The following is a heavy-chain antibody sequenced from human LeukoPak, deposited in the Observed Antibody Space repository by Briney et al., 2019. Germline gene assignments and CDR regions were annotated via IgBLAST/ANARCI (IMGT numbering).Heavy chain of an antibody. CDR3: AREDGYCSGGNCYSYFVS. CDR1: GFVFRSYA. J-gene: IGHJ4*02. D-gene: IGHD2-15*01. V-gene: IGHV3-21*01. Sequence: PGGSLRLSCAASGFVFRSYAMSWVRQAPGKGLEWVSSISSSSSYIYYADSVKGRFTITRDNARNSLFLQMNSLRAEDTAVYYCAREDGYCSGGNCYSYFVSWGQGTLVTVSS. CDR2: ISSSSSYI.